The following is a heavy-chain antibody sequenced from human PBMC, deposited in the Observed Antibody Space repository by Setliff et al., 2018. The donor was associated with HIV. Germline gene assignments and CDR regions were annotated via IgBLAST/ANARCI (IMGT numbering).Heavy chain of an antibody. Sequence: SETLSLTCAVYGGSLSGYYWSWIRQAPGKGLEWIGEINHRGRTRYNPSLKSRVTISVETSKNQFSLRVNSVTAADTAFYYCARGQGELRGVTKPYNWFDPWGQGTLVTVSS. J-gene: IGHJ5*02. D-gene: IGHD3-10*01. CDR1: GGSLSGYY. CDR3: ARGQGELRGVTKPYNWFDP. CDR2: INHRGRT. V-gene: IGHV4-34*01.